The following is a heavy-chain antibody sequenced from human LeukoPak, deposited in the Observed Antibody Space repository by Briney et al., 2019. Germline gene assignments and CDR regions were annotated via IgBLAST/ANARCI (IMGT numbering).Heavy chain of an antibody. D-gene: IGHD3-22*01. CDR3: ARDLAGGSGYCLDY. CDR2: IWSVGGAE. J-gene: IGHJ4*02. Sequence: PGGSLRLSCVASGFPFSSYGMHWVRQAPGKGLEWVAVIWSVGGAEYYADSVKGRFTISRDNSKNTLYLQMNSLRAEDTAVYYCARDLAGGSGYCLDYWGQGTLVTVSS. V-gene: IGHV3-33*01. CDR1: GFPFSSYG.